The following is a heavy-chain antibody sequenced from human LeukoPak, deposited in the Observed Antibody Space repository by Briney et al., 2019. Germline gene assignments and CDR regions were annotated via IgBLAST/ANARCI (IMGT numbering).Heavy chain of an antibody. CDR2: ISTSWNT. CDR1: GGSISSYY. J-gene: IGHJ5*02. D-gene: IGHD3-10*01. Sequence: SETLSLTCTVSGGSISSYYWSWIRQPAGKGPEWIGHISTSWNTNYSPSLKSRVTMSVDTSKNRISLRLTSVTAADTAIYYCARDRLTDYYGSETYYPNWFDPWGQGTLVTVSS. CDR3: ARDRLTDYYGSETYYPNWFDP. V-gene: IGHV4-4*07.